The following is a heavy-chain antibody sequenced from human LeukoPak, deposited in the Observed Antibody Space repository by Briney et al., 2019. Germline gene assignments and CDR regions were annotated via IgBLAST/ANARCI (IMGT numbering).Heavy chain of an antibody. J-gene: IGHJ4*02. D-gene: IGHD1-26*01. Sequence: ASVKVSCKASRYTFTGYYMHWVRQAPGQGLEWMGWISAYNGNTNYAQKLQGRVTMTTDTSTSTAYMELRSLRSEDTAVYYCARGSPWELTDYWGQGTLVTVSS. CDR3: ARGSPWELTDY. CDR1: RYTFTGYY. CDR2: ISAYNGNT. V-gene: IGHV1-18*04.